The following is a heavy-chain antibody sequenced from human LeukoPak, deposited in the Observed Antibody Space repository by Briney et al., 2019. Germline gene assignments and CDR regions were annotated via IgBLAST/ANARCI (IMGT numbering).Heavy chain of an antibody. Sequence: SETLSLTCTVSGGSISSYYWSWIRQPPGKGLEWIGYIYYSGSTNYNPSLKSRVTISVDTSRNQFSLKLSSVTAADTAMYYCALTVRGVPFDAFDIWGQGTMVTVSS. J-gene: IGHJ3*02. D-gene: IGHD3-10*01. V-gene: IGHV4-59*08. CDR2: IYYSGST. CDR1: GGSISSYY. CDR3: ALTVRGVPFDAFDI.